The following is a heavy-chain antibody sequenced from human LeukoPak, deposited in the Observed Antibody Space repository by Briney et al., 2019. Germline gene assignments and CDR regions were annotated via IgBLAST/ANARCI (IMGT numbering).Heavy chain of an antibody. V-gene: IGHV1-46*01. Sequence: ASVKVSCKASGYTFTSYYMHWVRHAPGQGLEWMGIINPSGGSTSYAQKFQGRVTMTRDTSTSTVYMELSKDTAVYYCARDFSCSGGSCYFSPGAFDIWGQGTMVTVSS. D-gene: IGHD2-15*01. CDR1: GYTFTSYY. CDR3: ARDFSCSGGSCYFSPGAFDI. J-gene: IGHJ3*02. CDR2: INPSGGST.